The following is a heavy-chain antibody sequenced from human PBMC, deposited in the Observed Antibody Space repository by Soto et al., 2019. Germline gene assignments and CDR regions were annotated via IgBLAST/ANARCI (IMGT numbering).Heavy chain of an antibody. J-gene: IGHJ3*02. D-gene: IGHD2-21*02. V-gene: IGHV3-7*03. CDR3: ARDQAPAIYWGGDCYPDAFDI. Sequence: GSLRLSCETSGFIFDRYWMSWVRQAPGKGLEWVANIEQDGSETYSVDSMKGRFTISRDNAKKTLYLQMNSLRVDDTAVYYCARDQAPAIYWGGDCYPDAFDIWGQGTMVTVSS. CDR2: IEQDGSET. CDR1: GFIFDRYW.